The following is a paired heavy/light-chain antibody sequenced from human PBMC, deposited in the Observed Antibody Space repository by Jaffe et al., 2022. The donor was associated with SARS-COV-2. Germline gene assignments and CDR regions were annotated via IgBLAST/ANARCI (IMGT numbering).Light chain of an antibody. CDR2: WAS. CDR1: QSVLYNSNNKNY. V-gene: IGKV4-1*01. CDR3: QQSYSTPYT. J-gene: IGKJ2*01. Sequence: DIVMTQSPDSLAVSLGERATINCKSSQSVLYNSNNKNYFAWYQQKSGQPPRLLIYWASTRESGVPDRFSGSGSGSEFTLTISSLQAEDVAVYYCQQSYSTPYTFGQGTKVEIK.
Heavy chain of an antibody. CDR3: VKDTDRRFGEFFVRD. D-gene: IGHD3-10*01. Sequence: EVQLVESGGGLVQPGRSLRLSCAASGFTFEDYAMHWVRQAPGKGLEWVSGITFNSQTMAYADSVKGRFTISRDNVKRSLYLQMDSLRAGDTAFYYCVKDTDRRFGEFFVRDWGQGTLVTVSS. CDR1: GFTFEDYA. J-gene: IGHJ4*02. CDR2: ITFNSQTM. V-gene: IGHV3-9*01.